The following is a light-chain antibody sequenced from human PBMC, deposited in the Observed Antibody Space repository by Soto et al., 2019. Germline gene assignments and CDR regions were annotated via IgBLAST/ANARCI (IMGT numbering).Light chain of an antibody. Sequence: EIVLTQSPATLSLSPGERATLSCRASQSVSNYLAWYQQKAGQAPRLLIYDATKRALGTPARFSGSGSGTDFTLTISSLEPEDFAVYYCQQYNNWPRTFGQGTRLEIK. CDR1: QSVSNY. CDR3: QQYNNWPRT. CDR2: DAT. J-gene: IGKJ5*01. V-gene: IGKV3-11*01.